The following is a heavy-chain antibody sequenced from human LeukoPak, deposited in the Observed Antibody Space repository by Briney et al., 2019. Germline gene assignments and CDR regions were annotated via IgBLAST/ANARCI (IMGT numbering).Heavy chain of an antibody. V-gene: IGHV4-59*08. Sequence: PSETLSLTCTVSGGSISSYYWSWIQQPPGKGLEWIGYIYYSGSTNYNPSLKSRVTISVDTSKNQFSLKLSSVAAADTAVYYCARRRRTDWFDPWGQGTLVTVSS. J-gene: IGHJ5*02. CDR1: GGSISSYY. CDR3: ARRRRTDWFDP. D-gene: IGHD1-1*01. CDR2: IYYSGST.